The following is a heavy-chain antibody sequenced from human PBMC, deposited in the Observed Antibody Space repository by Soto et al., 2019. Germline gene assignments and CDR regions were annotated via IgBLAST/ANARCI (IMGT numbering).Heavy chain of an antibody. J-gene: IGHJ1*01. CDR3: ASNCGGDCEYFQH. CDR1: GGSISSGGYY. Sequence: KTSETLSLTCTVSGGSISSGGYYWSWIRQHPGKGLEWIGYIYYSGSTYYNPSLKSRVTISVDTSKNQFSLKLSSVTAADTAVYYCASNCGGDCEYFQHWGQGTLVTVSS. CDR2: IYYSGST. D-gene: IGHD2-21*02. V-gene: IGHV4-31*03.